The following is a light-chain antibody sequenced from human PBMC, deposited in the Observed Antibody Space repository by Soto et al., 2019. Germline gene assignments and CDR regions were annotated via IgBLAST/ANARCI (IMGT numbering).Light chain of an antibody. CDR3: MQTLQVPT. J-gene: IGKJ5*01. CDR1: QSLLHDNGYNY. Sequence: DIVMTQSPLSLSVTPGEPASIFCRSSQSLLHDNGYNYMDWYLQKPGQSPQLLIYLGSNRASGVPDRLSGSGAGTDFTLNIRRVEAEDVGVYYCMQTLQVPTFGQGTRLEI. V-gene: IGKV2-28*01. CDR2: LGS.